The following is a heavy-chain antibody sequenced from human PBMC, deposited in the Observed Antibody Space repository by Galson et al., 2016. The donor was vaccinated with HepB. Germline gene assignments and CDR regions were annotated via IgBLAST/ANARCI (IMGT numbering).Heavy chain of an antibody. J-gene: IGHJ6*02. Sequence: SETLSLTCAVSGASISTGHWWTWVRQPPGKGLEWVAEIYHNGNTNYNPSLNSRVTMSVDKSKNQFSLNLTSLTAADTAVYYCARVDSGVIILYYYYRLDVWGHGTTVTVSS. D-gene: IGHD2-21*01. V-gene: IGHV4-4*02. CDR2: IYHNGNT. CDR1: GASISTGHW. CDR3: ARVDSGVIILYYYYRLDV.